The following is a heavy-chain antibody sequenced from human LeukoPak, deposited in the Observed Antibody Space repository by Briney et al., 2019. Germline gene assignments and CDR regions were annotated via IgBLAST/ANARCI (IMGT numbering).Heavy chain of an antibody. CDR3: GRLAHNAWYAIDF. V-gene: IGHV3-7*01. D-gene: IGHD2-2*01. CDR2: ILPDGSQK. CDR1: DFTFDFYW. Sequence: GGSLRLSCVASDFTFDFYWMTWVRQAPGKGLEWLANILPDGSQKYYVDSVKGRFTISRHNPKNSLYLQINNLRAEDAAVYYCGRLAHNAWYAIDFWGQGTLVTVSS. J-gene: IGHJ4*02.